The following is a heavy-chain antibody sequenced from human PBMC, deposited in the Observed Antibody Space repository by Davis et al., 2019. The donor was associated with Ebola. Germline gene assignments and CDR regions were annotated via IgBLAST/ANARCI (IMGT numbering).Heavy chain of an antibody. Sequence: GESLKISCKGSGYSFTNYWIGWVRQMPGKGLEWMGIIYPGDSDTRYSPSFQGQVTISADKSISTAYLQWSSLKASDTAMYYCARHLSYSSSWYYYGMDVWGQGTTVTVSS. D-gene: IGHD6-13*01. CDR3: ARHLSYSSSWYYYGMDV. CDR2: IYPGDSDT. V-gene: IGHV5-51*01. J-gene: IGHJ6*02. CDR1: GYSFTNYW.